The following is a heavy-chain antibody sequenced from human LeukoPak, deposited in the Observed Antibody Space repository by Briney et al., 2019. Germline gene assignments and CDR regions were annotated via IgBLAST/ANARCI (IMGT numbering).Heavy chain of an antibody. Sequence: PGGSLRLSCAASGFTFSSYWMHWVRQAPGKGLVWVSLINNDGSSTTYADSVKGRFTISRDNAKDALHLRMDNLRVEDTAVYYCARARWSSTGWFLGYWGQGTLVTVSS. CDR3: ARARWSSTGWFLGY. D-gene: IGHD6-19*01. CDR2: INNDGSST. CDR1: GFTFSSYW. V-gene: IGHV3-74*01. J-gene: IGHJ4*02.